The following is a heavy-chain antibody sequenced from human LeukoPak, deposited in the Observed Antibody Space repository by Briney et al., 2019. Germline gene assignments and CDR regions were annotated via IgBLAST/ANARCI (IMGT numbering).Heavy chain of an antibody. V-gene: IGHV3-13*01. CDR1: GFTFSSYD. CDR2: IGTAGDT. J-gene: IGHJ4*02. Sequence: GGSLRLSCAASGFTFSSYDMHWVRQATGQGLEWVSAIGTAGDTYYPGSVKGRFTISRDNSKNMLYLQMNSLRAEDTAVYYCARDPSLRVTLDYWGQGTLVTVSS. CDR3: ARDPSLRVTLDY. D-gene: IGHD4-11*01.